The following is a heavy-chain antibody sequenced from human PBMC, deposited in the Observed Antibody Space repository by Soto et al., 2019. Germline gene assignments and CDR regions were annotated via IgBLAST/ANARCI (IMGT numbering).Heavy chain of an antibody. Sequence: GGSLRLSCAASGFTVSSNYMSWVRQAPGKGLEWVSVTYSGGSTYYADFVTGRFTISRDNSKTTLYLQKNSLRAEDTAVYYCARDHPPPHWYYYMDVWGKGTTVTVSS. V-gene: IGHV3-66*01. D-gene: IGHD1-1*01. CDR1: GFTVSSNY. J-gene: IGHJ6*03. CDR2: TYSGGST. CDR3: ARDHPPPHWYYYMDV.